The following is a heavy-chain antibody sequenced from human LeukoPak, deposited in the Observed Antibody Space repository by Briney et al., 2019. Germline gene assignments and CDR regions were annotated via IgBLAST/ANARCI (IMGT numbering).Heavy chain of an antibody. Sequence: PSETLSLTCTVSGGSISNYYWSWIRQPPGKGLEWIGYICYSGTTNYNPSLKSRVTISVDTSKNQFSLKLSSVTTADTAVYYCARGRVGAGYYGMDVWGQGTTVTVSS. J-gene: IGHJ6*02. V-gene: IGHV4-59*01. D-gene: IGHD1-26*01. CDR3: ARGRVGAGYYGMDV. CDR2: ICYSGTT. CDR1: GGSISNYY.